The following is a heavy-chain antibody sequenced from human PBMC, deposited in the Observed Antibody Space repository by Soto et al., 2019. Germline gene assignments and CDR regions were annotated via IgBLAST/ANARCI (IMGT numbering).Heavy chain of an antibody. CDR1: GGSVSSGSYY. D-gene: IGHD1-26*01. J-gene: IGHJ5*02. CDR2: IYYSGST. CDR3: ARFSGSFDP. V-gene: IGHV4-61*01. Sequence: SETLSLTCTVSGGSVSSGSYYWSWIRQPPGKGLEWIGYIYYSGSTNYNPSLKSRVTISVDTSKNQFSLKLSSVTAADTAVYSCARFSGSFDPWGQGTLVTVSS.